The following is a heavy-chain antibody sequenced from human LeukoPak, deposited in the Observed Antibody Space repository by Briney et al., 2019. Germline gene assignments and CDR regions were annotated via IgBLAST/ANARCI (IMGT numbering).Heavy chain of an antibody. V-gene: IGHV1-2*02. D-gene: IGHD2-15*01. CDR3: ARDIAGYCSGGSCYSGNFDY. J-gene: IGHJ4*02. CDR2: INPNSGGT. CDR1: GYTFTGYY. Sequence: ASVTVSCTASGYTFTGYYMHWVRQAPGQGVEWMGWINPNSGGTNYAQKFQGRVTMTRDTSISTAYMELSRLRSDDTAVYYCARDIAGYCSGGSCYSGNFDYWGQGTLVTVSS.